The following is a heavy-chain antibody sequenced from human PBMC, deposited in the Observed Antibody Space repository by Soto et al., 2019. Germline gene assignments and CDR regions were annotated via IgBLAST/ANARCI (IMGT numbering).Heavy chain of an antibody. CDR1: GYSFTSYW. J-gene: IGHJ6*02. Sequence: PGESLKISCKGSGYSFTSYWIGCVRQMPGKDLEWMGIIYPGDSDTRYSPSFQGHVTISADKSISTAYLQWSSLKASDTAMYYCARQRWLQSYYYYGMDVWGQGTTVTVSS. V-gene: IGHV5-51*01. D-gene: IGHD4-4*01. CDR3: ARQRWLQSYYYYGMDV. CDR2: IYPGDSDT.